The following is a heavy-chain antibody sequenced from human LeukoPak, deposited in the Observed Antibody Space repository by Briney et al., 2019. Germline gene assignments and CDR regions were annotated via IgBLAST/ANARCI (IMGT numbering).Heavy chain of an antibody. CDR3: ARERTEAAGNPSDY. CDR2: INWRGDNT. D-gene: IGHD6-13*01. CDR1: GFTFEDHG. V-gene: IGHV3-20*04. J-gene: IGHJ4*02. Sequence: GGSLRLSCGASGFTFEDHGMTWVRQAPGKGLEWVSGINWRGDNTGYADSVKGRSTISRDNAKSSLYLQMSSLRVEDTALYYCARERTEAAGNPSDYWGQGALVTVPS.